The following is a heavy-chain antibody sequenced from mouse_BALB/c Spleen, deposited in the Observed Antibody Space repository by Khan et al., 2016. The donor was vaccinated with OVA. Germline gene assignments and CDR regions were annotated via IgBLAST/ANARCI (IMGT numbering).Heavy chain of an antibody. D-gene: IGHD1-1*01. Sequence: DLVKPGASVNLSCKASGYTFTSYWINWIKQRPGQGLEWIGRIAPGSSNSYYNDMFKDKATLTVDTSSSTVYIQLSSLSSEDSAVYFCASENSYGRSCYAMDYWGQGTSVTVSS. CDR3: ASENSYGRSCYAMDY. CDR1: GYTFTSYW. V-gene: IGHV1S41*01. J-gene: IGHJ4*01. CDR2: IAPGSSNS.